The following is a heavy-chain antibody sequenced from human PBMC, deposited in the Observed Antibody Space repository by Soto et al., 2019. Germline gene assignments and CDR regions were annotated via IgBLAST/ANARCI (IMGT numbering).Heavy chain of an antibody. CDR2: IAHNGNT. CDR3: AREVVDYGMDV. Sequence: ASVKVSCKASGYTIRSYGLSCVRQAPGQGLEWMGWIAHNGNTNYARKFQGRFTLTIDTSTGTAYMELRSLRAGDTAVYYCAREVVDYGMDVWGQGTTVTVSS. J-gene: IGHJ6*02. D-gene: IGHD2-15*01. V-gene: IGHV1-18*01. CDR1: GYTIRSYG.